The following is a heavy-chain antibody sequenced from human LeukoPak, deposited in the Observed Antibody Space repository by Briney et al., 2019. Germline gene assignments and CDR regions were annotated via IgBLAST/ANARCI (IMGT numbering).Heavy chain of an antibody. CDR3: ARRDYGDYVGAFDI. D-gene: IGHD4-17*01. Sequence: GESLKISCQGSGYRFTNHWIAWVRQMPGKGLEWMGIIYPGDSDTRYSPSFQGQVTISADKSISTAYLQWSSLKASDTAMYYCARRDYGDYVGAFDIWGQGTMVTVSS. V-gene: IGHV5-51*01. J-gene: IGHJ3*02. CDR2: IYPGDSDT. CDR1: GYRFTNHW.